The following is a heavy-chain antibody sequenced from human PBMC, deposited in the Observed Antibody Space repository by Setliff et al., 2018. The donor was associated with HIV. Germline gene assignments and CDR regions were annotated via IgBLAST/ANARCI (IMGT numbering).Heavy chain of an antibody. CDR1: GSSISSNYY. CDR2: IDASANT. CDR3: ARIGSGWSVGWFDP. V-gene: IGHV4-38-2*02. Sequence: SETLSLTCTVSGSSISSNYYWAWIRQAPGKGLEWIGCIDASANTYYIPSLKSRATKSIATSKNQLSLKLRSVSAANTAVYYCARIGSGWSVGWFDPWGQGTLVTVS. D-gene: IGHD6-13*01. J-gene: IGHJ5*02.